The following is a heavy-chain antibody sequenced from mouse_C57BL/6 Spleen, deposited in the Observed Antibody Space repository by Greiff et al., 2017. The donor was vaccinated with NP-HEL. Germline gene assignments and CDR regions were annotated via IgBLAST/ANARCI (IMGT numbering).Heavy chain of an antibody. V-gene: IGHV1-18*01. CDR1: GYTFTDYN. J-gene: IGHJ3*01. Sequence: VQLQQSGPELVKPGASVKIPCKASGYTFTDYNMDWVKQSHGKSLEWIGDINPNNGGTIYNQKFKGKATLTVDKSSSTAYMELRSLTSEDTAVYYCAREEAAQARFAYWGQGTLVTVSA. CDR3: AREEAAQARFAY. D-gene: IGHD3-2*02. CDR2: INPNNGGT.